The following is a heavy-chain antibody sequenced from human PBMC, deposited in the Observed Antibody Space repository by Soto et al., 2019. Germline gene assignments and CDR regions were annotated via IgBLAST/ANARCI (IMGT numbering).Heavy chain of an antibody. CDR1: GFTFSSYG. CDR3: AREYYYDSSGYLFDAFDI. J-gene: IGHJ3*02. V-gene: IGHV3-33*01. D-gene: IGHD3-22*01. CDR2: IWYDGSNK. Sequence: GGSLRLSCAASGFTFSSYGMHWVRQAPGKGLEWVAVIWYDGSNKYYADSVKGRFTISRDNSKNTLYLQMNSLRAEDTAVYYCAREYYYDSSGYLFDAFDIWGQGTMVTVSS.